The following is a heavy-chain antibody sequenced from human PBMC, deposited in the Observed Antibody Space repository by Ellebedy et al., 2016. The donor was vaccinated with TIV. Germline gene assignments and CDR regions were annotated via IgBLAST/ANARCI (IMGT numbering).Heavy chain of an antibody. CDR2: IYYSGST. V-gene: IGHV4-59*08. D-gene: IGHD3-10*01. J-gene: IGHJ4*02. CDR1: GGFIGTYY. CDR3: ATSTMVRGVTFDY. Sequence: MPSETLSLTCTVSGGFIGTYYWSWIRQPPGKGLEWIGYIYYSGSTKYNPSLKSRVTISIDTSKNQFSLKLSSVTAADTAVYYCATSTMVRGVTFDYWGQGTLVTVSS.